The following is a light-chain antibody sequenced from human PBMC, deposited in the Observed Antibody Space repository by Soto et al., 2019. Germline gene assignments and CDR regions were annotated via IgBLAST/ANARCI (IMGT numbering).Light chain of an antibody. Sequence: QSALTQPASVSGSPGQSITISCTGTSSDVGGYNFVSWYQQHPGKAPKFMIYDVSYRPSGVSNRFSGSKSGNTASLTISGLQAEDEADYYCSSYTSGTTLVIFGGGTKVTVL. J-gene: IGLJ2*01. CDR1: SSDVGGYNF. CDR3: SSYTSGTTLVI. V-gene: IGLV2-14*01. CDR2: DVS.